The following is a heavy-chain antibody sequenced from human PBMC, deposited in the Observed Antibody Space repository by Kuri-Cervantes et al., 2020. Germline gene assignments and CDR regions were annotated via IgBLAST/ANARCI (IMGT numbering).Heavy chain of an antibody. CDR2: ISAYNGDT. CDR3: ALSRVEPAPMGHYYYYMDV. Sequence: VPYQASHSTFTSYGISWVRQAPGEGLEWMGWISAYNGDTNYAQKLQGRVTMTTDISTSTAYMELRSLRSDDTAVYYCALSRVEPAPMGHYYYYMDVWGKGTTVTVSS. J-gene: IGHJ6*03. D-gene: IGHD2-2*01. V-gene: IGHV1-18*01. CDR1: HSTFTSYG.